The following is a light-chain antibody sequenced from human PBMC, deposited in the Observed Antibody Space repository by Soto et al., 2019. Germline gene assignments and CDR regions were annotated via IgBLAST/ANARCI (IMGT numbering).Light chain of an antibody. CDR2: GAS. V-gene: IGKV1-9*01. CDR3: QQTRSYPAT. CDR1: QGITSY. J-gene: IGKJ4*02. Sequence: IQLTQSPSSLSASVGDRVTITCRASQGITSYLAWYQQKPGKAPNLLIYGASSLQSGVPSRFSGSGSGTDFTLTISSLQAENFATSYCQQTRSYPATFGGGTKVDIK.